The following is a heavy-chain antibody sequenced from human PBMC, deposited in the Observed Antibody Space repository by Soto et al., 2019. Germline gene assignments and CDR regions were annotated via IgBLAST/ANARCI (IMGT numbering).Heavy chain of an antibody. D-gene: IGHD3-10*01. J-gene: IGHJ4*02. CDR1: GFTFSSYA. V-gene: IGHV3-23*01. CDR2: ISGSGGST. CDR3: AKDLMVRPRYFDY. Sequence: GGSLRLSCAASGFTFSSYAMSWVRQAPGKGLEWVSAISGSGGSTYYADYVKGRFTISRDNSKNTLYLQMNSLRAEDTAVYYCAKDLMVRPRYFDYWGQGTLVTVSS.